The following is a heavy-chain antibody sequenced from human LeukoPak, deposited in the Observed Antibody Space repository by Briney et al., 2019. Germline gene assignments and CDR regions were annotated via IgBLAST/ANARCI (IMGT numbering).Heavy chain of an antibody. Sequence: GGSLRLSCAASEFSVGSNYMTWVRQAPGKGLEWVSLIYSGGSTYYADSVKGRFTISRDNSKNTLYLQMNSLRAEDTAVYYCARPSYWGQGTLVTVSS. CDR2: IYSGGST. J-gene: IGHJ4*02. V-gene: IGHV3-66*01. CDR1: EFSVGSNY. CDR3: ARPSY.